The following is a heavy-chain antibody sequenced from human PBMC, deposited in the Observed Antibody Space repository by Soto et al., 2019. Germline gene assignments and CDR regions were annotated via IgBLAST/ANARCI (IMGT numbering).Heavy chain of an antibody. D-gene: IGHD2-2*01. Sequence: EEQLLESGGGLVRPGGSLRLSCAASAFTFRSYAMSWVRQASGKGLEWVSAITASADTTYYADSVKGRFIISRHNSKNTLYLRMTSLRAEDTAVYYWAMVRPLTYGTSTSFLGAFDIWGRGTMVTVS. V-gene: IGHV3-23*01. J-gene: IGHJ3*02. CDR3: AMVRPLTYGTSTSFLGAFDI. CDR1: AFTFRSYA. CDR2: ITASADTT.